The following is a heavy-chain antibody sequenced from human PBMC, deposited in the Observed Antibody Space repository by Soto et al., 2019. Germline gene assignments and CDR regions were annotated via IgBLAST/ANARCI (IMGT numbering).Heavy chain of an antibody. CDR3: ARHRSGRGLENSGSYSEFDY. D-gene: IGHD1-26*01. Sequence: KPSETLSLTCTVSGGSISSSSYYWGWIRQPPGKGLEWIGSIYYSGSTYYNPSLKSRVTISVDTSKNQFSLKLSSVTAADTAVYYCARHRSGRGLENSGSYSEFDYWGQGTLVTVSS. J-gene: IGHJ4*02. CDR2: IYYSGST. V-gene: IGHV4-39*01. CDR1: GGSISSSSYY.